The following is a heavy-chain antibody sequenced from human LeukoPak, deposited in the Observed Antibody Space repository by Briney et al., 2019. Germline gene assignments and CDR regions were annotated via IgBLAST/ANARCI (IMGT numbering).Heavy chain of an antibody. V-gene: IGHV3-21*04. J-gene: IGHJ2*01. CDR1: GFTFSSYA. CDR3: AKWGGSYDSGGYYSPDWYFDL. D-gene: IGHD3-22*01. CDR2: ISRSGDYT. Sequence: NPGGSLRLSCAASGFTFSSYAMNWVRQAPGKGLDWVAYISRSGDYTNYADSVKGRFTMSRDNAKNSLYLQMNSLRAEDTAVYYCAKWGGSYDSGGYYSPDWYFDLWGRGTLVTVSS.